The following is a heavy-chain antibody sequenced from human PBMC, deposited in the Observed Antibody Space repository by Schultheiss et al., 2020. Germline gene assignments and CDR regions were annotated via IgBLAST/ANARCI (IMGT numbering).Heavy chain of an antibody. V-gene: IGHV3-33*01. D-gene: IGHD2-15*01. J-gene: IGHJ6*04. CDR1: GFTFSSYG. Sequence: GESLKISCAASGFTFSSYGMHWVRQAPGKGLEWVAVIWYDGSNKYYADSVKGRFTISRDNSKNTLYLQMNSLRAEDTAVYYCARDPAPCKGSGGSCSSDYGMDVWGKGTSVTVSS. CDR3: ARDPAPCKGSGGSCSSDYGMDV. CDR2: IWYDGSNK.